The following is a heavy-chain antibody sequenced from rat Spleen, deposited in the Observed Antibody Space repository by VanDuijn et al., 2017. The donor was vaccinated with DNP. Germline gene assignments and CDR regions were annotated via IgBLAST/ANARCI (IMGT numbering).Heavy chain of an antibody. CDR3: VREELGVDY. V-gene: IGHV4-2*01. CDR1: GFNFNEYW. D-gene: IGHD4-3*01. CDR2: INKDSSVI. J-gene: IGHJ2*01. Sequence: EVKLVESGGGLVQPGRSMKLSCAASGFNFNEYWMGWVRQAPGKGLEWIAEINKDSSVIKYIPSLKDKITISRDNAQNTLYLQMNKLRSEDTAIYYCVREELGVDYWGQGVMVTVSS.